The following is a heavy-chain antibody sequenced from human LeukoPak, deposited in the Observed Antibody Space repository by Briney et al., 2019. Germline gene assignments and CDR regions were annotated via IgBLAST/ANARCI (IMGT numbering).Heavy chain of an antibody. V-gene: IGHV1-2*02. CDR3: ARDLCLRDYYYMDV. CDR1: GYTFTGYY. CDR2: INPNSGGT. D-gene: IGHD3-16*01. J-gene: IGHJ6*03. Sequence: ASVKVSCKASGYTFTGYYMHWVRQAPGQGLEWMGWINPNSGGTNYAQKFQSRVTMTRDTSISTAYMELSRLRSDDTAVYYCARDLCLRDYYYMDVWGKGTTVTISS.